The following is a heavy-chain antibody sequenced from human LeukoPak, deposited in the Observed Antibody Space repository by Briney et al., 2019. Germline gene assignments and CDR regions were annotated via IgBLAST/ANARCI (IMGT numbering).Heavy chain of an antibody. J-gene: IGHJ3*02. Sequence: SVKVSCKASGGTFSSYAISWVRQASGQGLEWMGRIIPIFGIAHYAQKFQGRVTITADKSTSTAYMELSSLRSEDTAVYYCARFCSGGSCTHAFDIWGQGTMVTVSS. D-gene: IGHD2-15*01. CDR1: GGTFSSYA. V-gene: IGHV1-69*04. CDR2: IIPIFGIA. CDR3: ARFCSGGSCTHAFDI.